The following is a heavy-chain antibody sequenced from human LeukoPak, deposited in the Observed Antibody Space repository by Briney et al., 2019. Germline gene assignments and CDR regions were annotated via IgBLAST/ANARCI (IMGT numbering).Heavy chain of an antibody. CDR1: GGSISSYY. CDR3: ARGPKTGTMNY. D-gene: IGHD1-7*01. CDR2: IYYSGST. J-gene: IGHJ4*02. Sequence: PSETLSLTCTVSGGSISSYYWSWIRQPPGKGLEWIGYIYYSGSTNYNPSLKSRVTISVDTSKNQFSLKLSSVTAADTAVYYCARGPKTGTMNYWGQGTLVTVSS. V-gene: IGHV4-59*01.